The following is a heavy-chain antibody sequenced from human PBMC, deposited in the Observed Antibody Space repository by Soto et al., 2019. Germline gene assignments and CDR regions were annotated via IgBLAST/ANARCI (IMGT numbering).Heavy chain of an antibody. Sequence: SGPTLVNPTQTLTLTCTFSGFSLSTSGMCVSWIRQPPGKALEWLARSDWDDDKYYSTSLKTRLTISKDTSKNQVVLTMTNMDPVDTATYYCARIQGIAAAGGLDYYYMDVWGKGTTVTVSS. CDR3: ARIQGIAAAGGLDYYYMDV. CDR1: GFSLSTSGMC. CDR2: SDWDDDK. D-gene: IGHD6-13*01. V-gene: IGHV2-70*11. J-gene: IGHJ6*03.